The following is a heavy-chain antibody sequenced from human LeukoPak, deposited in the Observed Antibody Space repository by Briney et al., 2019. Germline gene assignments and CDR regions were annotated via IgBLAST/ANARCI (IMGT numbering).Heavy chain of an antibody. D-gene: IGHD6-19*01. CDR3: ARGPPPSGWYKDT. CDR1: GYTFTGYY. CDR2: IDPNSGAT. Sequence: ASVKVSCKASGYTFTGYYLHWVRQAPGQGLEWMGWIDPNSGATNYAQGRVTMTRDTSINTVYMDLSSLRSDDTAVYYCARGPPPSGWYKDTWGQGTMVTVSS. J-gene: IGHJ3*02. V-gene: IGHV1-2*02.